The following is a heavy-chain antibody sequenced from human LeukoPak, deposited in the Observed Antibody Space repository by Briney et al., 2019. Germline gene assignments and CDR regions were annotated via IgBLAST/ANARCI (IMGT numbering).Heavy chain of an antibody. CDR2: IYYSGST. V-gene: IGHV4-39*01. D-gene: IGHD1-26*01. Sequence: SETLSLTCTVSGCSISSSSYYWGWIRQPPGKGLEWIGSIYYSGSTYYNPSLKSRVTISVDTSKNQFSLKLSSVTAADTAVFYCARSGATWWFGPWGQGTLVNVSS. CDR1: GCSISSSSYY. J-gene: IGHJ5*02. CDR3: ARSGATWWFGP.